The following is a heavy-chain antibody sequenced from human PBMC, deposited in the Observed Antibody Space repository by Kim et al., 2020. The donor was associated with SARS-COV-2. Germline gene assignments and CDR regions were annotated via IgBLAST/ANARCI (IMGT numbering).Heavy chain of an antibody. CDR2: T. D-gene: IGHD4-17*01. CDR3: ARTVNTHFDY. Sequence: TFYADSVKGRFTISRDNSKNTLYLQMNSLRAEDTAVYYCARTVNTHFDYWGQGTLVTVSS. J-gene: IGHJ4*02. V-gene: IGHV3-53*01.